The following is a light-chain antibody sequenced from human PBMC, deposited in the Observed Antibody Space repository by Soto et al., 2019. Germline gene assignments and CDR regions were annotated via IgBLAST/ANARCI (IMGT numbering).Light chain of an antibody. CDR1: QSVSSSY. CDR2: AAS. V-gene: IGKV3-20*01. Sequence: IVLTQSPGTLYLSLGERDTLSCRASQSVSSSYLAWYQQKPGQAPRLLIYAASSRATGIPDRFSGSGSGTDFTLTISRLEPEDFAVYYCQQYGASPEWTFGQGTKVEMK. CDR3: QQYGASPEWT. J-gene: IGKJ1*01.